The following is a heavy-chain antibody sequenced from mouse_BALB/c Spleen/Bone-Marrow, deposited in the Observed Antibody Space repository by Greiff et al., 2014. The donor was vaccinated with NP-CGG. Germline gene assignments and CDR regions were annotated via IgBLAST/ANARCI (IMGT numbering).Heavy chain of an antibody. J-gene: IGHJ1*01. Sequence: VQLQQSGSELVKPGASVKLSCAASGFNIKDTYMHWVKQRPEQGLEWIGRIDPANGDTKYDPKFQGKATITADTSSNTAYLQLSSLTSDDTAVYYCTRPSFYYSSSYWYFDVWGAGTTVTVSS. D-gene: IGHD1-1*01. V-gene: IGHV14-3*02. CDR2: IDPANGDT. CDR3: TRPSFYYSSSYWYFDV. CDR1: GFNIKDTY.